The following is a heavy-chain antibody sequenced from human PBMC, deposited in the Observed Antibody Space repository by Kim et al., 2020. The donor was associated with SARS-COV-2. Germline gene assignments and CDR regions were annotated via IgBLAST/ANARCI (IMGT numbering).Heavy chain of an antibody. V-gene: IGHV3-23*01. J-gene: IGHJ4*02. CDR2: IRGTSDTT. Sequence: GGSLRLSCAASGFIFRSYAMGWVRQAPGKGLEWVSAIRGTSDTTYYADSVKGRFSISRDNSKNTLYLQMNCLRAEDTAVYYCAKDGRGYADDYWGQGTL. CDR1: GFIFRSYA. D-gene: IGHD5-12*01. CDR3: AKDGRGYADDY.